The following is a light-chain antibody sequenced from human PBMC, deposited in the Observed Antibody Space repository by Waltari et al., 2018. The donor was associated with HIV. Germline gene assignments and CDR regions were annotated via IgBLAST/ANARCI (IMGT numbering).Light chain of an antibody. CDR3: NSRDFSGKQYF. CDR2: GSG. CDR1: SPRKYF. J-gene: IGLJ1*01. V-gene: IGLV3-19*01. Sequence: SSELTQDSAVSVALGQTVRTTCHGDSPRKYFASWYQRRPGLAPLLVIYGSGNRPSGIPDLFSGSSSGSTSPLTIAGAQAEDEAYYYCNSRDFSGKQYFFVAGTSVTVL.